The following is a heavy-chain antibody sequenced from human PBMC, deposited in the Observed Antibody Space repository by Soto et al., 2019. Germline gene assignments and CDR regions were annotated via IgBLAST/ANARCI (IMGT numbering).Heavy chain of an antibody. D-gene: IGHD4-17*01. CDR2: ISWNSGSI. V-gene: IGHV3-9*01. Sequence: EVQLVESGGGLVQPGRSLRLSCAASGFTFNDHSMHWVRQAPGKGLEWVSGISWNSGSIGYADPVKGRFTISRDNAKNSLFLQMNSLRPEDSAFYYCENAAPKSGDYVPWYFDYWGQGTLVTVSS. J-gene: IGHJ4*02. CDR1: GFTFNDHS. CDR3: ENAAPKSGDYVPWYFDY.